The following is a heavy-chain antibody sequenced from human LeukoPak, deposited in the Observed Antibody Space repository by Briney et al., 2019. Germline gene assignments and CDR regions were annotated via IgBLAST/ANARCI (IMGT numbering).Heavy chain of an antibody. Sequence: GGSLEISGQGSGSRFTSYWIGGAGRLQGKGREGMGIIYPGDSDTRYSPSFQGQLTILADKSISTAYLQWSSLKASDTAMYYCARLDIVVVPAADDAFDIWGQGTMVTVSS. D-gene: IGHD2-2*03. CDR2: IYPGDSDT. V-gene: IGHV5-51*01. J-gene: IGHJ3*02. CDR1: GSRFTSYW. CDR3: ARLDIVVVPAADDAFDI.